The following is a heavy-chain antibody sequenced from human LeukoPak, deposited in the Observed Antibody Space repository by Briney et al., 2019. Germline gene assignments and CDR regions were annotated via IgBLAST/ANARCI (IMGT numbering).Heavy chain of an antibody. J-gene: IGHJ4*02. D-gene: IGHD3-22*01. CDR2: IRGSGGTT. Sequence: GGSLRLSCAASGFTFSRHAMSWVRQAPGKGLEWVSAIRGSGGTTYYADSVKGRFTISRDNSKNTLYLQMNSLRAEDTAVYYCAKDSSGHSYFDYWGQGTLVTVSS. CDR1: GFTFSRHA. V-gene: IGHV3-23*01. CDR3: AKDSSGHSYFDY.